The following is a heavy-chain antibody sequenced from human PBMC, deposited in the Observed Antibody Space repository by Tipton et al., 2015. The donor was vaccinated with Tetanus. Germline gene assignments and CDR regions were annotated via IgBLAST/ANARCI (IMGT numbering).Heavy chain of an antibody. D-gene: IGHD3-16*02. J-gene: IGHJ4*02. CDR2: IYINGRN. CDR1: GDSISSNY. V-gene: IGHV4-4*07. Sequence: GLVKPSETLSLTCTVSGDSISSNYWSWIRQPAGKGPEWIGRIYINGRNNYNPSLKSRVTMSIDTSKNQFSLNLRSVTAADTAVYYCVGRKGFYRPFDYWGLGILVTVSS. CDR3: VGRKGFYRPFDY.